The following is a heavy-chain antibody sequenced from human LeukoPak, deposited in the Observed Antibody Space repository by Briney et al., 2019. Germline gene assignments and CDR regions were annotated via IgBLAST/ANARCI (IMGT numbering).Heavy chain of an antibody. J-gene: IGHJ6*03. CDR1: GYTFTSYG. D-gene: IGHD3-16*01. Sequence: ASVKVSCKASGYTFTSYGISWVRQAPGQGLEWMGWISAYNGNTNYAQKLQGRVTMTTDTSTSTAYMELRSLRSDDTAVYYCAREFGISWGKHYYYYMDVWGKGTTVTVSS. CDR3: AREFGISWGKHYYYYMDV. CDR2: ISAYNGNT. V-gene: IGHV1-18*01.